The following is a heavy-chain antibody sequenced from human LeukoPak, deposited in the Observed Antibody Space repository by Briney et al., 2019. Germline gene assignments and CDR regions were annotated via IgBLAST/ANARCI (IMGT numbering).Heavy chain of an antibody. Sequence: PSETLSLTCSVSGGSISSYYWSWIRQPPGKGLEWIGYIDYSGSIDYNPSLKSRVTISVDTSKNQFSLKLSSVTAADTAGYYCARGLTTHAGTFDYWGQGTLVTVSS. CDR2: IDYSGSI. CDR3: ARGLTTHAGTFDY. CDR1: GGSISSYY. V-gene: IGHV4-59*01. D-gene: IGHD6-13*01. J-gene: IGHJ4*02.